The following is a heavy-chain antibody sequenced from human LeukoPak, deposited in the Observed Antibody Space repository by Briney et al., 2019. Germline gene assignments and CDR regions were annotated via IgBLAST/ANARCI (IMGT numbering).Heavy chain of an antibody. J-gene: IGHJ4*02. Sequence: GASVKVSCKASGGTFSSYAISWVRQAPGQGLEWMGGIIPIFGTANYAQKFQGRVTITADESTSTAYMELSSLRSEDTAVYYCARAREMVTTDRVRWDFDYWGQGTLVTVSS. D-gene: IGHD3-10*01. CDR1: GGTFSSYA. CDR2: IIPIFGTA. V-gene: IGHV1-69*13. CDR3: ARAREMVTTDRVRWDFDY.